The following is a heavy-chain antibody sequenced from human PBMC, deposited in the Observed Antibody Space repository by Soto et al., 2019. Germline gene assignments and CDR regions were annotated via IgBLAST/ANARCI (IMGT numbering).Heavy chain of an antibody. Sequence: QVQLQESGPGLVKPSENLSLTCTISGGPMSNYYCSWFRQPPGQGLEWIVYMGYAGYTNYNPCLRSRVTISLDTSKHQFSLSLRSVTAADTARYYFARQGFGPLQGLVDVWGQGTTVTVSS. D-gene: IGHD3-10*01. CDR2: MGYAGYT. CDR3: ARQGFGPLQGLVDV. J-gene: IGHJ6*02. V-gene: IGHV4-59*08. CDR1: GGPMSNYY.